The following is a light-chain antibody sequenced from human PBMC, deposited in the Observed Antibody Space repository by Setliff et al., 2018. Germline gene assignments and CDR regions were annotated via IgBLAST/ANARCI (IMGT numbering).Light chain of an antibody. CDR1: SSDVGGYDF. J-gene: IGLJ1*01. CDR3: SSYTSSSTL. CDR2: DVL. Sequence: QSALTQPASVSGSPGQSITISCTGTSSDVGGYDFVSWYQQHPGKAPKLMIFDVLNRPSGVSDRFSGSKSSNTASLTITGLQAEDEADYYCSSYTSSSTLFGTGTKVTVL. V-gene: IGLV2-14*03.